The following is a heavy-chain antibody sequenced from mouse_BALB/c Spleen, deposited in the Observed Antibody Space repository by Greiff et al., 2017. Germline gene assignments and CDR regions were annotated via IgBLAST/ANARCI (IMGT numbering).Heavy chain of an antibody. CDR3: ARRATVVAPFDY. V-gene: IGHV5-17*02. CDR1: GFTFSSFG. J-gene: IGHJ2*01. D-gene: IGHD1-1*01. CDR2: ISSGSSTI. Sequence: EVMLVESGGGLVQPGGSRKLSCAASGFTFSSFGMHWVRQAPEKGLEWVAYISSGSSTIYYADTVKGRFTISRDNPKNTLFLQMTSLRSEDTAMYYCARRATVVAPFDYWGQGTTLTVSS.